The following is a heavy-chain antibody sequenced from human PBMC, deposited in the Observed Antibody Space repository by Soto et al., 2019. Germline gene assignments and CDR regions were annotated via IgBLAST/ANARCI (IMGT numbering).Heavy chain of an antibody. CDR3: ASGHRRLITIFGGDY. D-gene: IGHD3-3*01. J-gene: IGHJ4*02. CDR2: ITDSGGDK. V-gene: IGHV3-23*01. CDR1: GFTFSDYA. Sequence: EVQLLESGGGLLQPGGSLRLSCAASGFTFSDYAMTWVRQAPGKGLEWVSTITDSGGDKYYADSVEGRVTISRDNSMDTLFLEMNRLRADDTAVYYCASGHRRLITIFGGDYWGQGTLVTVSS.